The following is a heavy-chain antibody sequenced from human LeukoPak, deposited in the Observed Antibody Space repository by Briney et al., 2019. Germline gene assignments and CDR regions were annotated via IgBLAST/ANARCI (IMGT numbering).Heavy chain of an antibody. CDR3: ARDRSYYDSSGYGRPRTLDY. D-gene: IGHD3-22*01. Sequence: GGSLRLSCAASGFTFSSYSMNWVRQAPGKGLEWVSYISSSSSTIYYADSVKGRFTISRDNAKNSLYLQMNSLRAEDTAVYYCARDRSYYDSSGYGRPRTLDYWGQGTLVTVSS. CDR2: ISSSSSTI. J-gene: IGHJ4*02. CDR1: GFTFSSYS. V-gene: IGHV3-48*01.